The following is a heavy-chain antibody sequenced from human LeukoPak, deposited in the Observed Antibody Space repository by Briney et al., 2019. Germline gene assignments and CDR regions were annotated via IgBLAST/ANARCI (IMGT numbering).Heavy chain of an antibody. Sequence: GGSLRLSCAASGFTFSSYAMSWVRQAPGKGLEWVSGVSGRGGSTYYTDSVKGRFTISRDNSNNTVYLQMNSLRADDTVVYYCAKAHDISTGYSDYWGQGTLVTVSS. J-gene: IGHJ4*02. D-gene: IGHD3-9*01. CDR3: AKAHDISTGYSDY. CDR2: VSGRGGST. V-gene: IGHV3-23*01. CDR1: GFTFSSYA.